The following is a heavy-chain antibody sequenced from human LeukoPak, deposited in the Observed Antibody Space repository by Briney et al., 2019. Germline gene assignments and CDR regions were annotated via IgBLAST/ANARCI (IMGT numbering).Heavy chain of an antibody. V-gene: IGHV3-48*03. CDR3: ARAVRRDDY. CDR2: ISSSGSSI. CDR1: GFTFSSYE. D-gene: IGHD6-19*01. Sequence: PGGSLRLSCAASGFTFSSYEMNWVRQAPGKGLEWVSFISSSGSSIYYADSVKGRFTISRDNAKNSLYLQMNSLRAEDTAVYYCARAVRRDDYWGPGTLVTVSS. J-gene: IGHJ4*02.